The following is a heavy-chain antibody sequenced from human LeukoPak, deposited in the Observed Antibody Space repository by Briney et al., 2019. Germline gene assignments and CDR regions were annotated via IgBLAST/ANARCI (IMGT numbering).Heavy chain of an antibody. D-gene: IGHD6-13*01. CDR1: GYTFTCHY. CDR2: IDPKSGVT. V-gene: IGHV1-2*02. CDR3: ARIFVIAAAIDAFDI. J-gene: IGHJ3*02. Sequence: GASVKVSCKASGYTFTCHYIHWVRQAPGQGLEWVGWIDPKSGVTSYVQKFQGRVTMTRDTSFTTAYMELNSLKSDDTAVYYCARIFVIAAAIDAFDIWGQGTVVTVSS.